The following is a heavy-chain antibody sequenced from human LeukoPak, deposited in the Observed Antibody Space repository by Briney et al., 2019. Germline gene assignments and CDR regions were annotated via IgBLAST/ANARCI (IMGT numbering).Heavy chain of an antibody. CDR1: GVTFSSDA. D-gene: IGHD1-26*01. CDR3: AKKVVVGATSPYSDFQD. J-gene: IGHJ1*01. CDR2: ISGSGVTT. V-gene: IGHV3-23*01. Sequence: GGSLRLSCAASGVTFSSDAMSWVRQAPGKGLEWVSAISGSGVTTHYAGSVKGRFSISRDNSKNTLYLQMNSLRAEDTALYYCAKKVVVGATSPYSDFQDWGQGTLVTVSS.